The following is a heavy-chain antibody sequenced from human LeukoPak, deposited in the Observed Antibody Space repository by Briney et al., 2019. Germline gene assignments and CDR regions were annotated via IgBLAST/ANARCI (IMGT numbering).Heavy chain of an antibody. Sequence: GGSLRLSCAASGFTFSSYAMSWVRQAPGKGLEWVANIKQDGSEKYYVDSVKGRFTISRDNAKNSLYLQMNSLRAEDTAVYYWASSGGSANWFDPWGQGTLVTVSS. CDR3: ASSGGSANWFDP. J-gene: IGHJ5*02. CDR2: IKQDGSEK. D-gene: IGHD2-15*01. CDR1: GFTFSSYA. V-gene: IGHV3-7*01.